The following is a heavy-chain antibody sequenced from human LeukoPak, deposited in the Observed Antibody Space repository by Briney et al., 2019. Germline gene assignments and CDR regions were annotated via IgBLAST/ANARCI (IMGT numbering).Heavy chain of an antibody. D-gene: IGHD2-15*01. V-gene: IGHV3-7*01. J-gene: IGHJ5*02. CDR3: AVVVAARWSWDWFDP. CDR1: GFTFSSYW. Sequence: PGGSLILSCAASGFTFSSYWMSWVRQAPGKGLEWVANIKQDGSEKYYVDSVKGRFTISRDNAKNSLYLQMNSLRAEDTAVYYCAVVVAARWSWDWFDPWGQGTLVTVSS. CDR2: IKQDGSEK.